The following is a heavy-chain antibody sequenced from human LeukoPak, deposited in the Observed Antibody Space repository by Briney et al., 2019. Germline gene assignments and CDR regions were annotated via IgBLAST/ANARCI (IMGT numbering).Heavy chain of an antibody. CDR1: GGSFGGYY. J-gene: IGHJ4*02. V-gene: IGHV4-34*01. CDR3: ARGSFFYDSSGDYPRGIDY. Sequence: SETLSLTCAVNGGSFGGYYWSWIRQPPGKGLEWIGEMNHSGSTNYNPSLKSRVTISVDTSKNQFSLKLSSVTAADTAVYYCARGSFFYDSSGDYPRGIDYWGQGTLVTVSS. D-gene: IGHD3-22*01. CDR2: MNHSGST.